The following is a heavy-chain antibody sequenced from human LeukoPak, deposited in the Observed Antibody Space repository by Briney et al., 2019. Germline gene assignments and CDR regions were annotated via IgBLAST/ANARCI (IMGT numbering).Heavy chain of an antibody. J-gene: IGHJ3*02. CDR3: ARIEWERLGRAFDI. V-gene: IGHV3-53*01. Sequence: GGSLRLSCAASGVTVSDNYMTWVRQAPGKGLEWVSSIYSAGATHYAESVKGRFNISRDNSKNRLYVQMNSLRGEERAVYYCARIEWERLGRAFDIWGQGTMVTVSS. CDR2: IYSAGAT. CDR1: GVTVSDNY. D-gene: IGHD1-26*01.